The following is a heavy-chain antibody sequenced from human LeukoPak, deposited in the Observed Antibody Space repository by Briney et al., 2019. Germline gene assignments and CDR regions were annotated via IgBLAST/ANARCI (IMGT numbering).Heavy chain of an antibody. Sequence: ASVKVSCKASGYTFTSYYMHWVRQAPGKGPEWVGCFDPEDSETIYAQTFQGRVTMTEDTSTDTAYMELSSLRSEDTAVYYCATNSASSPVEFDYWGQGTLVTVSS. D-gene: IGHD6-13*01. CDR1: GYTFTSYY. J-gene: IGHJ4*02. V-gene: IGHV1-24*01. CDR3: ATNSASSPVEFDY. CDR2: FDPEDSET.